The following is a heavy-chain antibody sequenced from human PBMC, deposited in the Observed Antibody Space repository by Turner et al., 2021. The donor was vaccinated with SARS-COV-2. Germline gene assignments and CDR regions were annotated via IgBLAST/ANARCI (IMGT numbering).Heavy chain of an antibody. CDR3: TTSPAVGY. CDR2: IYSGGQT. CDR1: GLTVSSNY. Sequence: EVQLVESGGGLVQPGGSLRLSCAASGLTVSSNYMSWVRQAPGKGLEWVSVIYSGGQTYYADSVKGRFTISRHSSKNTLYLQMNSLRPEDTAMYYCTTSPAVGYWGQGTLVTVSS. J-gene: IGHJ4*02. V-gene: IGHV3-53*04. D-gene: IGHD2-2*01.